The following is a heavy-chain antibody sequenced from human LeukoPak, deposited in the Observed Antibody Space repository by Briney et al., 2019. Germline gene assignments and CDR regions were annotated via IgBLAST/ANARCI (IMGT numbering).Heavy chain of an antibody. V-gene: IGHV4-31*03. D-gene: IGHD3-22*01. CDR3: ARGPLGYYDSSGYYDY. Sequence: SQTLSLTCTVSGGSISSGGYYWSWIRQHPGKGLEWIGYIYYSGSTYYNPSLKSRGTISVDTSKNQFSLKLSSVTAADTAVYYCARGPLGYYDSSGYYDYWGQGTLVTVSS. CDR2: IYYSGST. CDR1: GGSISSGGYY. J-gene: IGHJ4*02.